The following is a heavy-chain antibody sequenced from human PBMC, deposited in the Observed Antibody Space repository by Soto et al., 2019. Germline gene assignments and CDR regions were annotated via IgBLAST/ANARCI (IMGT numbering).Heavy chain of an antibody. D-gene: IGHD5-12*01. Sequence: QVQLVQSGAEVEKPGASVKISCKASGYSFTSQYVHWVRQAPGQGLEWMGIINPNGGSTTYAQKFRGKCHMNREPSTRQAPRGRGSLTSEDPAVYYGGREPWVRPGGGGTEPLDIWGQGTMVTVAS. V-gene: IGHV1-46*01. CDR3: GREPWVRPGGGGTEPLDI. CDR2: INPNGGST. J-gene: IGHJ3*02. CDR1: GYSFTSQY.